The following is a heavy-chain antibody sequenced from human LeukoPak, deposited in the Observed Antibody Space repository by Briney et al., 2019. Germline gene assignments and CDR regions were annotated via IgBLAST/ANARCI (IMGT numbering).Heavy chain of an antibody. CDR3: ARHRAYDSGTYYRWFDP. CDR1: GGSISSFY. J-gene: IGHJ5*02. V-gene: IGHV4-59*08. CDR2: SHGNGDT. Sequence: ASETLSLTCTVSGGSISSFYWSWIRQPPGMGLEWIGYSHGNGDTNYNPSLKSRVTISVDTSKNQCSLKLTSVTAAGTAVYYCARHRAYDSGTYYRWFDPWGPGTLVTVSS. D-gene: IGHD3-22*01.